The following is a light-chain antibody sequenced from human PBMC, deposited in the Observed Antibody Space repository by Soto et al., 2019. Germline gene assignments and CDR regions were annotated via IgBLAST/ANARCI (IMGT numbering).Light chain of an antibody. J-gene: IGKJ5*01. Sequence: EIVLTHSPATLSLSPCERATLSSSASQSVSNNYLAWYQQKPGQAPRLLIYGASTRATGIPDRFSGRGSGTDFTLTISRLEPEDFAVYYCQQYGSSPITFGQGTRLEIK. CDR2: GAS. V-gene: IGKV3-20*01. CDR1: QSVSNNY. CDR3: QQYGSSPIT.